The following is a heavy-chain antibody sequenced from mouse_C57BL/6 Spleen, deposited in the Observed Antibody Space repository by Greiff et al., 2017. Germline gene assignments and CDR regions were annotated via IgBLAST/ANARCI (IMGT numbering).Heavy chain of an antibody. CDR3: ARHGTTVVEGIFFDD. J-gene: IGHJ2*01. D-gene: IGHD1-1*01. V-gene: IGHV5-6*02. CDR2: ISSGGSYT. CDR1: GFTFSSYG. Sequence: DVKLVESGGDLVKPGGSLKLSCAASGFTFSSYGMSWVRQTPDKRLEWVATISSGGSYTYYPDSVKGRFTISRDNAKNTLYLQMSSLTSEDTAMYYCARHGTTVVEGIFFDDWGQGTTLTVSS.